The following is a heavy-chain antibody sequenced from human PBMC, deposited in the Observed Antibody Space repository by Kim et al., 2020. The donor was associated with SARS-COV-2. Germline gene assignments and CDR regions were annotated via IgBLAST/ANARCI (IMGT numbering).Heavy chain of an antibody. J-gene: IGHJ4*02. Sequence: GGSLRLSCAASGFTFSSYSMNWVRQAPGKGLEWVSSISSSSYIYYADSVKGRFTISRDNAKNSLYLQMNSLRAEDTAVYYCARAGDSSSFDYWGQGTLVTVSS. CDR1: GFTFSSYS. D-gene: IGHD6-6*01. V-gene: IGHV3-21*01. CDR2: ISSSSYI. CDR3: ARAGDSSSFDY.